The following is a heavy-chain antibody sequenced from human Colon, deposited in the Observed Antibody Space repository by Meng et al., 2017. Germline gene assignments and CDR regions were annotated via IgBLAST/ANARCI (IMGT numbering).Heavy chain of an antibody. D-gene: IGHD6-19*01. CDR2: INHTGNT. CDR3: ARSVRLGVAGKSGAY. J-gene: IGHJ4*02. V-gene: IGHV4-34*02. Sequence: QVPLQQWGAGLLKPSWTLSLTFAVYGGSFSGYSWSWIRQPPGKGLEWIGEINHTGNTSYNPSLKSRLTISVDTSKNQFSLNLSSVTAADTALYYCARSVRLGVAGKSGAYWGQGTLVTVSS. CDR1: GGSFSGYS.